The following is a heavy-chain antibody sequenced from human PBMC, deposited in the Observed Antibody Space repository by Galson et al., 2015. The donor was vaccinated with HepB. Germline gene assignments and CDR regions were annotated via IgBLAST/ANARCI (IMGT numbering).Heavy chain of an antibody. Sequence: SLRLSCAASGFTFSTYAMNWVRQTPGKGLEWVSFIRGSGDSTYYADSVKGRFTISRDNSKNTLYLQMNSLRGEDTAIYYCAKGASDYDRDPFDLWGQGTMVTVSS. CDR2: IRGSGDST. J-gene: IGHJ3*01. V-gene: IGHV3-23*01. D-gene: IGHD5-12*01. CDR3: AKGASDYDRDPFDL. CDR1: GFTFSTYA.